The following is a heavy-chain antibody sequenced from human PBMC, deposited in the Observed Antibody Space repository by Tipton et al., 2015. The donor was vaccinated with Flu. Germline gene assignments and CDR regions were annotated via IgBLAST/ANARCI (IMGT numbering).Heavy chain of an antibody. CDR1: GGSFSGYY. Sequence: TLSLTCAVYGGSFSGYYWSWIRQPPGKGLEWIGEINHSGSTNYNPSLKSRVTISVDTSKNQFSLKLSSVTAADTAVYYCASDRILEWSYYYYGMDVWGQGTTVTVSS. CDR3: ASDRILEWSYYYYGMDV. V-gene: IGHV4-34*01. D-gene: IGHD3-3*01. J-gene: IGHJ6*02. CDR2: INHSGST.